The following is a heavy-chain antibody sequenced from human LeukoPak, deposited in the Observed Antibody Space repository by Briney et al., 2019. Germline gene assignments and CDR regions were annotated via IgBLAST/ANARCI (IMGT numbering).Heavy chain of an antibody. J-gene: IGHJ3*02. CDR3: ARTLTIFGVVPFAFDI. V-gene: IGHV6-1*01. D-gene: IGHD3-3*01. CDR1: GDSVSSNSAA. CDR2: TYYRSKWYN. Sequence: SQTLSLTCAISGDSVSSNSAAWNWIRQSPSRGLEWLGRTYYRSKWYNDYAVSVKSRITINPDTSKNQFSLQLNSVTHEDTAVYYCARTLTIFGVVPFAFDIWGQGTMVTVSS.